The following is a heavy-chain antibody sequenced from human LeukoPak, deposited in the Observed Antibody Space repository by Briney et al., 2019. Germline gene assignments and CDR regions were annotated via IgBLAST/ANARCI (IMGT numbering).Heavy chain of an antibody. V-gene: IGHV3-48*01. J-gene: IGHJ4*02. D-gene: IGHD1-26*01. CDR1: GFTFSSYS. CDR2: ISSSSSTI. CDR3: ARDGSLWELREVDY. Sequence: PGGSLRLSCAASGFTFSSYSMNWVRQAPGKGLEWVSYISSSSSTIYYADSVKGRFTISRDNAKNSLYLQMNSLRAEDTAVYYCARDGSLWELREVDYWGQGTLVTVSS.